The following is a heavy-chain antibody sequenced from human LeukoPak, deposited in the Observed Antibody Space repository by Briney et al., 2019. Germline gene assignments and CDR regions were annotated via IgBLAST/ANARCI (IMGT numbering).Heavy chain of an antibody. V-gene: IGHV3-30*02. Sequence: GGSLRLSCAPSGFTFSSYGMHWVRQAPGKGLEWVAFIRYDGSNKYYADSVKGRFTISRDNSKNTLYLQMNSLRAEDTAVYYCAKTYYYDSSGYSDAFDIWGQGTMVTVSS. CDR3: AKTYYYDSSGYSDAFDI. D-gene: IGHD3-22*01. CDR2: IRYDGSNK. CDR1: GFTFSSYG. J-gene: IGHJ3*02.